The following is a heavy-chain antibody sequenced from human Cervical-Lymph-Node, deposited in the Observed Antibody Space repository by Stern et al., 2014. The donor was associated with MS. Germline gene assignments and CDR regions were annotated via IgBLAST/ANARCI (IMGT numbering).Heavy chain of an antibody. J-gene: IGHJ4*02. CDR2: INTNTGNP. CDR3: AGETGGQVYSSGWYTFDY. CDR1: GYTFTSYA. Sequence: VQLVQSGAELKKPGASVKVSCKASGYTFTSYAMNWVRQAPGQGLEWMGWINTNTGNPTYAQGFTGRFVFSLDTAVSTAYLQISSLKAEDTAVYYCAGETGGQVYSSGWYTFDYWGQGTLVTVSS. D-gene: IGHD6-19*01. V-gene: IGHV7-4-1*02.